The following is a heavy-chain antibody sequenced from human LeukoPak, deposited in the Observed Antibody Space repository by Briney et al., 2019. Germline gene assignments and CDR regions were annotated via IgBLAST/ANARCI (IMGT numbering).Heavy chain of an antibody. J-gene: IGHJ4*02. V-gene: IGHV1-24*01. D-gene: IGHD2-2*01. Sequence: ASVKVSCKVSGYTLTELSMHWVRQAPGKGLEWMGGFDPEDGETIFAQKFQGRVTMTEDTSTDTAYMELSSLRSEDTAVYYCATEKLVPAALDYWGQGTLVTVSS. CDR2: FDPEDGET. CDR1: GYTLTELS. CDR3: ATEKLVPAALDY.